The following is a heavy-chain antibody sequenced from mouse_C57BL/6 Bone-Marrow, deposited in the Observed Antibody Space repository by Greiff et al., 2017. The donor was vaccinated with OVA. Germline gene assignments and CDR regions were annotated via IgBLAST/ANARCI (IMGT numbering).Heavy chain of an antibody. Sequence: QVQLQQSGAEVVRPGASVKLSCKASGYTFTDHYINWMKQRPGQGLEWIARIYPGSGNTYYNEKFKGKATLTAEKSSNTAYMQLSSLTSEDSAVYFCARDDGYFFEYWGQGTTLTVSS. CDR1: GYTFTDHY. J-gene: IGHJ2*01. V-gene: IGHV1-76*01. D-gene: IGHD2-3*01. CDR3: ARDDGYFFEY. CDR2: IYPGSGNT.